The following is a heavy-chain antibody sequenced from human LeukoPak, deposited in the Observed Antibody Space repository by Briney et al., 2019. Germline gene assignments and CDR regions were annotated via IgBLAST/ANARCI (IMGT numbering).Heavy chain of an antibody. D-gene: IGHD5-18*01. J-gene: IGHJ4*02. CDR1: GGSISSYY. V-gene: IGHV4-59*01. Sequence: SETLSLTCTVSGGSISSYYWSWIRQPPGKGLEWIGYIYYSGSTNYNPSLKSRVTISVDTSKNQFSLKLSSGTAADTAVYYCASINTHKYSYGYIFDYWGQGTLVTVSS. CDR2: IYYSGST. CDR3: ASINTHKYSYGYIFDY.